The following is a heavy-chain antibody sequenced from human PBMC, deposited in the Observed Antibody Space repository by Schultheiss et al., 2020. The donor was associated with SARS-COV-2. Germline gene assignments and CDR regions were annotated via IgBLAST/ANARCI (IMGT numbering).Heavy chain of an antibody. V-gene: IGHV4-30-4*01. J-gene: IGHJ3*02. CDR1: GGSISSGDYY. CDR3: ARRLVAAAGPNDAFDI. CDR2: IYHSGST. D-gene: IGHD6-13*01. Sequence: SQTLSLTCTVSGGSISSGDYYWSWIRQPPGKGLEWIGEIYHSGSTYYNPSLKSRVTISVDRSKNQFSLKLSSVTAADTAVYYCARRLVAAAGPNDAFDIWGQGTMVTVSS.